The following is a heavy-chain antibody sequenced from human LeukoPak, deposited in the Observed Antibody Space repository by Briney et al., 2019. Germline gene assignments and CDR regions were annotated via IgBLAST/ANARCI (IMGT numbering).Heavy chain of an antibody. V-gene: IGHV1-69*13. Sequence: ASVKVSCKASVGTFSSYAISWVRQAPGQGLEWMGGIIPIFGTANYAQKFQGRVTITADESTSTAYMELSSLRSEDTAVYYCARVLGTAAAGTSWFDPWGQGTLVTVSS. CDR1: VGTFSSYA. CDR2: IIPIFGTA. CDR3: ARVLGTAAAGTSWFDP. D-gene: IGHD6-13*01. J-gene: IGHJ5*02.